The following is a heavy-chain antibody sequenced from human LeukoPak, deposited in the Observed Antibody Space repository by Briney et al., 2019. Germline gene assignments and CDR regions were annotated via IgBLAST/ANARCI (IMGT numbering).Heavy chain of an antibody. D-gene: IGHD1-1*01. CDR2: ITWNSDDM. CDR1: GFSFEAYG. V-gene: IGHV3-9*01. J-gene: IGHJ4*02. Sequence: PGGSLRLSCAASGFSFEAYGMYWVRQAPGKGLEWVSGITWNSDDMPYADSVKGRFTISRDNAKNCLYLQMNSLTVEDTALYYCTRVTSWRTGFDYWGQGTLVTVSS. CDR3: TRVTSWRTGFDY.